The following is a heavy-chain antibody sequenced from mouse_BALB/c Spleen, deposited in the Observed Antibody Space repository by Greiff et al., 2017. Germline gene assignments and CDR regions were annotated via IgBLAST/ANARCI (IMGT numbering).Heavy chain of an antibody. CDR2: ISNGVGCT. V-gene: IGHV5-12-2*01. J-gene: IGHJ2*01. Sequence: EVQRVEPGGGLVQPGGSLKLSSAASGFPFRSYSMSWVRPTPEKRLQCVAYISNGVGCTYYPATLTGRFTISRDNAKNTLYLQMSSLKSEDTAMYYCARHGLGQTFDHWGQGTTPTVSA. D-gene: IGHD4-1*01. CDR1: GFPFRSYS. CDR3: ARHGLGQTFDH.